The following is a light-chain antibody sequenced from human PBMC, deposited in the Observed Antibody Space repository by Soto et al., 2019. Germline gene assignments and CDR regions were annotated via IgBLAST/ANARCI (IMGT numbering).Light chain of an antibody. CDR1: SSNIGNNY. CDR2: DNN. Sequence: QSVLTQPLSVSAAPGQKVTISCSGSSSNIGNNYVSWYQQLPGTAPKLLIYDNNKRPSGIPDRFSGSKSGTSATLGITGLQTGDEADYYCGTWDSSLSGVVFGGGTKVTVL. V-gene: IGLV1-51*01. CDR3: GTWDSSLSGVV. J-gene: IGLJ2*01.